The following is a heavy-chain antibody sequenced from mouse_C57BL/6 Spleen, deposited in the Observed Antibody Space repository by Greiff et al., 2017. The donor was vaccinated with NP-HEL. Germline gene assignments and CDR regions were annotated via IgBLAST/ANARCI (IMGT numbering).Heavy chain of an antibody. Sequence: EVQLQQSGTVLARPGASVMMSCKTSGYTFTSYWMHWVKQRPGQGLEWIGAIYPGNSDTSYNQKFKGKAKLTAVTSASTAYMELSSLTNEDSAVYYCTGYYGSSYVGAMDYWGQGTSVTVSS. D-gene: IGHD1-1*01. CDR2: IYPGNSDT. CDR3: TGYYGSSYVGAMDY. J-gene: IGHJ4*01. V-gene: IGHV1-5*01. CDR1: GYTFTSYW.